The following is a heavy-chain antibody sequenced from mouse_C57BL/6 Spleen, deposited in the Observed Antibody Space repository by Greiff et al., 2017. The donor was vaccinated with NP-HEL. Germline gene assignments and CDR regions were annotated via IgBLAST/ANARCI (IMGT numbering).Heavy chain of an antibody. CDR2: IDPENGDT. J-gene: IGHJ2*01. V-gene: IGHV14-4*01. Sequence: EVQLQQSGAELVRPGASVKLSCTASGFNIKDDYMHWVKQRPEQGLEWIGWIDPENGDTEYASKFQGKATITADTSSNTADLQLSSLTSEDTAVYYCTTSLYGSSYYWGQGTTLTVSS. CDR1: GFNIKDDY. CDR3: TTSLYGSSYY. D-gene: IGHD1-1*01.